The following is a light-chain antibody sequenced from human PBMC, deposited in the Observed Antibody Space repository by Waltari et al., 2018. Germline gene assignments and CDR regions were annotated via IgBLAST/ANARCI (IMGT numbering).Light chain of an antibody. J-gene: IGLJ2*01. CDR1: SLRTSY. CDR3: SSRDSSASHVL. Sequence: SSELTQDPAVSVALGQTVTITCQGASLRTSYASWYQQKSGQAPILVLFGKNKRPSGIPDRFSGYNSETTTSLTITGAQAEDEADYYCSSRDSSASHVLFAGGTKL. V-gene: IGLV3-19*01. CDR2: GKN.